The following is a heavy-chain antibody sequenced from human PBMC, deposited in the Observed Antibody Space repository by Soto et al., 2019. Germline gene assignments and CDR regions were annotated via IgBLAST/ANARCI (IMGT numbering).Heavy chain of an antibody. CDR3: ARWAHDYGDYGGYFDY. CDR2: ISAYNGNT. CDR1: GYTFTSYG. D-gene: IGHD4-17*01. V-gene: IGHV1-18*01. J-gene: IGHJ4*02. Sequence: QVQLVQSGAEVKKPGASVKVSCKASGYTFTSYGISWVRQAPGQGLGWRGWISAYNGNTNYAQKLQGRVTMTTDTSTSTAYMELRSLRSDDTAVYYCARWAHDYGDYGGYFDYWGQGTLVTVSS.